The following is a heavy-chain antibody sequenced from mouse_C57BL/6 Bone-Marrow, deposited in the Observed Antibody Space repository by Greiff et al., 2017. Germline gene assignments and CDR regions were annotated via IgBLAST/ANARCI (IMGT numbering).Heavy chain of an antibody. CDR1: GYTFTSYW. CDR2: IQPTSGST. J-gene: IGHJ2*01. CDR3: AKRGSYYYGSSYGD. Sequence: QVQLQQPGAELVKPGASVKLSCKASGYTFTSYWMHWVKQRPGQGLEWIGMIQPTSGSTNYNEKFKSKATLTVDKSSSTAYMQLSSLTSEDSAVYYCAKRGSYYYGSSYGDWGRGTTLTVSS. V-gene: IGHV1-64*01. D-gene: IGHD1-1*01.